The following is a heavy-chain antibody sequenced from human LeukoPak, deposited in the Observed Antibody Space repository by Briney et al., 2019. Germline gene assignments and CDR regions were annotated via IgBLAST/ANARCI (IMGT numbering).Heavy chain of an antibody. D-gene: IGHD3-10*01. Sequence: SETLSLTCADYGGSFSGYYWSWIRQPPGKGLEWIGEINHSGSTNYNPSLKSRVTISVDTSKNQFSLKLSSVTAADTAVFYCARVGYYGSWGQGTLVTVSS. J-gene: IGHJ4*02. CDR1: GGSFSGYY. CDR3: ARVGYYGS. V-gene: IGHV4-34*01. CDR2: INHSGST.